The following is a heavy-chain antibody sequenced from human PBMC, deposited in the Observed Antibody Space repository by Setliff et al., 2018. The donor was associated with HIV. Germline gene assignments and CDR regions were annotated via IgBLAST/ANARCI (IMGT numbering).Heavy chain of an antibody. CDR3: ACPKEGYSGSGGAFEN. CDR1: GSTFSRCW. CDR2: IKQDGSEK. V-gene: IGHV3-7*01. D-gene: IGHD3-10*01. J-gene: IGHJ3*02. Sequence: PGGSLRLSCVASGSTFSRCWMSWVRQAPGKGLEWVGNIKQDGSEKNYVDSVKGRFTISRDNAKNSLYLQMNSLRDDDTAMYYCACPKEGYSGSGGAFENWGQGTMVTVS.